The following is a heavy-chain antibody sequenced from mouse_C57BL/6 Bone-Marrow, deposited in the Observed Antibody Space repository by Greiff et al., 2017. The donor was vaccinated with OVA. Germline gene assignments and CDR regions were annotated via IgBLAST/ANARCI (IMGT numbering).Heavy chain of an antibody. CDR3: AKTTVVPYYYAMDY. CDR2: ISDGGSYT. D-gene: IGHD1-1*01. V-gene: IGHV5-4*03. J-gene: IGHJ4*01. Sequence: EVMLVESGGGLVKPGGSLKLSCAASGFTFSSYAMSWVRQTPEKRLEWVATISDGGSYTYYPANVKGRFTISRDKAKNNLYLQMSHLKSEDTAMYYCAKTTVVPYYYAMDYWGQGTSVTVSS. CDR1: GFTFSSYA.